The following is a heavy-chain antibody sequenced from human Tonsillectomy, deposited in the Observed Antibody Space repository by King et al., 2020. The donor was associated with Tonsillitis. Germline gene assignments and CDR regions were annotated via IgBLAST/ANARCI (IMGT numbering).Heavy chain of an antibody. CDR3: ARVSRPVRGVISIFGMDV. Sequence: QVQLVESGGGVVQPGRSLRLSCAASGFTFNKYGMHWVRQAPGKGLEWVAVISYDESDKYYAESVKGRFTSSRDNSKNTLYLQMNSLRAEDTAVYYCARVSRPVRGVISIFGMDVWGQGTTVTVSS. D-gene: IGHD3-10*01. J-gene: IGHJ6*02. CDR2: ISYDESDK. V-gene: IGHV3-33*05. CDR1: GFTFNKYG.